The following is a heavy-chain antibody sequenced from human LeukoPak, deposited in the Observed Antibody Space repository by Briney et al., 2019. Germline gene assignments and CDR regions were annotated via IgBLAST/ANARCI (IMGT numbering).Heavy chain of an antibody. CDR3: ARGYYYMDV. J-gene: IGHJ6*03. CDR1: GYTLTGYY. V-gene: IGHV1-2*02. CDR2: INPKSGGT. Sequence: ASVKVSCKVSGYTLTGYYMHWVRQAPRQGLEWMGWINPKSGGTNYAQKFQGRVTMTRDTSISTAYMELSRLRSDDTAVYCCARGYYYMDVWGKGTTVTVSS.